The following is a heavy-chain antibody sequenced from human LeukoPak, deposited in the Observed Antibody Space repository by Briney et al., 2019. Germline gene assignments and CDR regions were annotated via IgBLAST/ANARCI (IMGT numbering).Heavy chain of an antibody. CDR1: GYTFTGYY. J-gene: IGHJ4*02. D-gene: IGHD3-3*01. V-gene: IGHV1-69*06. Sequence: SVKVSCKASGYTFTGYYMHWVRQAPGQGLEWMGGIIPIFGTANYAQKFQGRVTITADKSTSTAYMELSSLRSEDAAVYYWALSLDFWSGRYYFDYWGQGTLVTVSS. CDR3: ALSLDFWSGRYYFDY. CDR2: IIPIFGTA.